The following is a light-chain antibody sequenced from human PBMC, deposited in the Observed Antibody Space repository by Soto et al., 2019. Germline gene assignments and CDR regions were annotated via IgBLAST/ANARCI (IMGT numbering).Light chain of an antibody. V-gene: IGLV1-40*01. J-gene: IGLJ3*02. CDR1: SSNIGAGYD. Sequence: QSVLTQPPSVSGAPGQRVTSSCTGSSSNIGAGYDVHWYQQLPGTAPKLLIYGNSNRPSGVPDRFSGSKSGPSASLAITGLQAEDEADYYCPSYDSSLSGWVFGGGTKLTVL. CDR2: GNS. CDR3: PSYDSSLSGWV.